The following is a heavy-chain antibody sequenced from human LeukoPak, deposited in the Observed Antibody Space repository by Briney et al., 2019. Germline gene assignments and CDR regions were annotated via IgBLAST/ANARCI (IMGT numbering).Heavy chain of an antibody. CDR2: ISSSSSTI. CDR1: GFTFSSYS. V-gene: IGHV3-48*04. J-gene: IGHJ1*01. CDR3: AKDLIAAAGRLEYFQH. D-gene: IGHD6-13*01. Sequence: GGSLRLSCAASGFTFSSYSMNWVRQAPGKGLEWVSYISSSSSTIYYADSVKGRFTISRDNAKNSLYLQMNSLRAEDTAVYYCAKDLIAAAGRLEYFQHWGQGTLVTVSS.